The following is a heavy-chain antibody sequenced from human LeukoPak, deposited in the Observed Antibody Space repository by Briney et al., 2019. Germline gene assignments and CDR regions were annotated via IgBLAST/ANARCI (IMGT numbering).Heavy chain of an antibody. CDR2: IYSGGST. Sequence: GGSLNLSCAASGFTFSSYWMNWVRQAPGKGLEWVSVIYSGGSTYYADSVKGRFTISRDNSKNTLYLQMNSLRAEDTAVYYCARVRYYYDSSGYTYYYGMDVWGQGTTVTVSS. CDR1: GFTFSSYW. D-gene: IGHD3-22*01. J-gene: IGHJ6*02. V-gene: IGHV3-53*01. CDR3: ARVRYYYDSSGYTYYYGMDV.